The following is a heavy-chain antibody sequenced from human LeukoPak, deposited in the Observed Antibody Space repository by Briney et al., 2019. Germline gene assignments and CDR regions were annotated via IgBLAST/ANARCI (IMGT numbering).Heavy chain of an antibody. V-gene: IGHV4-34*01. CDR1: GGSFSGYY. J-gene: IGHJ4*02. CDR2: INHSGST. D-gene: IGHD1-26*01. CDR3: ARISGSSLDY. Sequence: SETLSLTCAVYGGSFSGYYWSWIRQPPGKGLEWIGEINHSGSTNYNPSLKGRVTISVGTSKNQFSLKLSSVTAADTAVYYCARISGSSLDYWGQGTLVTVSS.